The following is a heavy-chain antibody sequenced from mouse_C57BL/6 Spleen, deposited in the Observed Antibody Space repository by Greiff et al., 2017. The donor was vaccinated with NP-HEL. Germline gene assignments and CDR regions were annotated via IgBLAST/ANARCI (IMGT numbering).Heavy chain of an antibody. CDR1: GYAFSSYW. Sequence: QVQLQQSGAELVKPGASVKISCKASGYAFSSYWMNWVKQRPGKGLEWIGQIYPGDGDTNYNGKFKGKATLTADKSSSTAYMQLSSLTSEDSAVYFCASDDFPYAMDYWGQGTSVTVSS. V-gene: IGHV1-80*01. J-gene: IGHJ4*01. CDR3: ASDDFPYAMDY. CDR2: IYPGDGDT. D-gene: IGHD2-4*01.